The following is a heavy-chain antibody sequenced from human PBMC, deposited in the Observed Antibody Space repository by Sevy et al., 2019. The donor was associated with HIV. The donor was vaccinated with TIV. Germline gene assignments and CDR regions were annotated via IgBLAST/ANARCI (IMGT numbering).Heavy chain of an antibody. CDR3: ARDWGTPPTAILYYFDF. V-gene: IGHV3-30*04. J-gene: IGHJ4*02. CDR1: TFTFGHYA. CDR2: ISYEGSNE. Sequence: GGSLRLSCAASTFTFGHYAMHWARQAPGKGLQWVAGISYEGSNEYYTYSVKGRFTISRDNSKNTLNLEMNNLRVEDTALYYCARDWGTPPTAILYYFDFWGQGIPVTVSS. D-gene: IGHD3-16*01.